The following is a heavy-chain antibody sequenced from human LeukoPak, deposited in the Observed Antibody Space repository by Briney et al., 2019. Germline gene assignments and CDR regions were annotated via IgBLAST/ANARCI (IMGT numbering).Heavy chain of an antibody. J-gene: IGHJ6*03. CDR1: GGSFSGYY. CDR2: INHSGST. CDR3: ARGLGVVMGYYYYMDV. V-gene: IGHV4-34*01. Sequence: SETLSLTCAVYGGSFSGYYWSWIRQPPGKGLEWIEEINHSGSTNYNPSLKSRVTISVDTSKNQFSLKLSSVTAADTAVYYCARGLGVVMGYYYYMDVWGKGTTVTVSS. D-gene: IGHD3-3*01.